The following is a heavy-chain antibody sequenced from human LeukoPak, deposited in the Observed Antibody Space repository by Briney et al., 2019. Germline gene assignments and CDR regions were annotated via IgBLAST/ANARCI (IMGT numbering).Heavy chain of an antibody. CDR2: IYYSGST. J-gene: IGHJ4*02. Sequence: SETLSHTCTISGGSISSYYWSWIRQPPGKGLEWIGYIYYSGSTNYNPSLKSRVTISVDTSKNQFSLKLSPVTAADTAVYYCARLHDGYRYGADYWGQGTLVTAS. CDR3: ARLHDGYRYGADY. CDR1: GGSISSYY. V-gene: IGHV4-59*08. D-gene: IGHD5-18*01.